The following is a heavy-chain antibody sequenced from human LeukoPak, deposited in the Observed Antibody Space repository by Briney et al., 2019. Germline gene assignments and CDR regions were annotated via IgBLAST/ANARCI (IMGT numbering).Heavy chain of an antibody. Sequence: GASVKVSCKAPGYIFTAYFIHWVRQAPGQGLEWMGWINPNNGDTKYAQKFQGRITMTRDSSLSTAYMELSSLRSDDTAVYYCVRDGYCSRSNCLWAGWFDPWGQGTLLTVSS. D-gene: IGHD2-2*01. J-gene: IGHJ5*02. CDR2: INPNNGDT. V-gene: IGHV1-2*02. CDR1: GYIFTAYF. CDR3: VRDGYCSRSNCLWAGWFDP.